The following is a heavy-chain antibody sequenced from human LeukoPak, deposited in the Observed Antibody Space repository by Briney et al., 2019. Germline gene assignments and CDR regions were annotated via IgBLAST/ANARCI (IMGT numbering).Heavy chain of an antibody. CDR3: ARVRYRLAETYIDY. CDR2: IDPNSGAT. CDR1: GFTFNGYY. J-gene: IGHJ4*02. D-gene: IGHD3-16*01. V-gene: IGHV1-2*02. Sequence: ASVTVSCKTSGFTFNGYYIHWVRQAPGQGLEWMGWIDPNSGATKFAQKFQGRVTMTRDTSISTAYMELSRLRSDDTAVYYCARVRYRLAETYIDYWGQGTLVTVSS.